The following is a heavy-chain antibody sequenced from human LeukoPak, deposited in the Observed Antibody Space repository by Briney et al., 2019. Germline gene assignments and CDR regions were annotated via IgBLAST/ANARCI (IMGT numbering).Heavy chain of an antibody. CDR2: ISWNSGSI. J-gene: IGHJ4*02. D-gene: IGHD2-2*01. Sequence: PGGSLRLSCAASGFTFDDYAMHWVRQAPGKGLEWVSGISWNSGSIGYADSVKGRFTISRDNAKNSLYLQMNSLRAEDTALYYCAKALSRGDALDYWGQGTLVTVSS. V-gene: IGHV3-9*01. CDR3: AKALSRGDALDY. CDR1: GFTFDDYA.